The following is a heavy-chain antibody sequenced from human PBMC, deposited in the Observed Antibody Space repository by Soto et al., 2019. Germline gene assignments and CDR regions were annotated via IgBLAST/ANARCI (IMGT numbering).Heavy chain of an antibody. J-gene: IGHJ4*02. CDR2: INAGNGST. CDR1: GGTFSSYA. CDR3: ARSIVVVTALDY. D-gene: IGHD2-21*02. Sequence: GASVKVSCKASGGTFSSYAISWVRQAPGQGLEWMGWINAGNGSTKYSQKFQGRVTITRDTSASTAYMELSSLRSEDTAVYYCARSIVVVTALDYWGQGTLVTVSS. V-gene: IGHV1-3*01.